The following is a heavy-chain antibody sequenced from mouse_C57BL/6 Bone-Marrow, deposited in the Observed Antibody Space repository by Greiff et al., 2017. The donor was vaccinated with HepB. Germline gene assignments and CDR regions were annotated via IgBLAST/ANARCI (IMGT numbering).Heavy chain of an antibody. Sequence: EVKLVESGGGLVKPGGSLKLSCAASGFTFSSYAMSWVRQTPEKRLEWVATISDGGSYTYYPDNVKGRFTISRDNAKNNLYLQMSHLKSEDTAMYYCARERDYTLDYGGQGTTLTVSS. V-gene: IGHV5-4*01. CDR1: GFTFSSYA. D-gene: IGHD2-4*01. J-gene: IGHJ2*01. CDR2: ISDGGSYT. CDR3: ARERDYTLDY.